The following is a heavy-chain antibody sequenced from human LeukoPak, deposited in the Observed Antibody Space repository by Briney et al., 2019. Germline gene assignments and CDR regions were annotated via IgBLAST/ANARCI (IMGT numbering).Heavy chain of an antibody. D-gene: IGHD3-3*02. CDR2: IYYSGST. V-gene: IGHV4-39*01. CDR3: ARLVFLGHRPYYGMDV. CDR1: GVSISSSSYY. J-gene: IGHJ6*02. Sequence: SETLSLTCTVSGVSISSSSYYWGWIRQPPGKGLEWIGSIYYSGSTYYNPSLKSRVTISVDTSKNQFSLKLSSVTAADTAVYYCARLVFLGHRPYYGMDVWGQGTTVTVSS.